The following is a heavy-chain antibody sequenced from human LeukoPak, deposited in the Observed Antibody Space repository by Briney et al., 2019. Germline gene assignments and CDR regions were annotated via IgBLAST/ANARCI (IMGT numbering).Heavy chain of an antibody. CDR2: INSDGSST. Sequence: GGSLRLSCAASGFSFTSYWMHWVRQVPGKGLVWVSRINSDGSSTTYADSVKGRFTISRDNAKNTLYLQMNTLRGEDTAVYYCARESAIVLVPFDSWGQGTLVTVSS. J-gene: IGHJ4*02. CDR1: GFSFTSYW. D-gene: IGHD2/OR15-2a*01. CDR3: ARESAIVLVPFDS. V-gene: IGHV3-74*01.